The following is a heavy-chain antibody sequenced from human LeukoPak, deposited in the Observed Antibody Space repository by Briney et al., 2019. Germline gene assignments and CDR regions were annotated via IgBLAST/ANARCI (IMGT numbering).Heavy chain of an antibody. CDR2: IYSGGST. D-gene: IGHD6-19*01. J-gene: IGHJ4*02. CDR3: ARSRSSGWYLGPPAIDY. CDR1: GFTVSSNY. Sequence: PGGSLRLSCAASGFTVSSNYMSWVRQAPGKGLEWVSVIYSGGSTYYADSVKGRFTISRDNSKNTLYLQMNSLRAEDTAMYYCARSRSSGWYLGPPAIDYWGQGTLVTVSS. V-gene: IGHV3-53*01.